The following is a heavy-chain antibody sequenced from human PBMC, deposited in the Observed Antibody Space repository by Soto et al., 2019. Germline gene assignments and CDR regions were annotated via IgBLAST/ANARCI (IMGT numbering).Heavy chain of an antibody. CDR3: ARDRKATTSPRYNWFDP. CDR2: IHYTGST. D-gene: IGHD4-17*01. J-gene: IGHJ5*02. V-gene: IGHV4-30-4*08. Sequence: SWILQAPGKGLEWIGYIHYTGSTDYNPSLKSRVTMSVDTSDNQFSLKLTSVTAADTAVYYCARDRKATTSPRYNWFDPWGPGTLVTVSS.